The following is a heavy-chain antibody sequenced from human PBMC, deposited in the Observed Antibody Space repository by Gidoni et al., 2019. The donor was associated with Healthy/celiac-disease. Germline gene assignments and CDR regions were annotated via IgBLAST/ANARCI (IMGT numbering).Heavy chain of an antibody. J-gene: IGHJ6*02. D-gene: IGHD3-9*01. CDR1: GGSISSYY. V-gene: IGHV4-59*01. CDR3: ARDHFYDILTGYAYGMDV. CDR2: IYYSGST. Sequence: QVQLQESGPGLVKPSETLSLTCTVPGGSISSYYWSWIRQPPGKGLEWIGYIYYSGSTNYNPSLKSRVTISVDTSKNQFSLKLSSVTAADTAVYYCARDHFYDILTGYAYGMDVWGQGTTVTVSS.